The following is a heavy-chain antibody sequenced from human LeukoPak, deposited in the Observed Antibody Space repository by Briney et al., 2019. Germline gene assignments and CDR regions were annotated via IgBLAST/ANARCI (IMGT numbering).Heavy chain of an antibody. CDR3: SKGRLHFGFFTGSIFFFGMDV. CDR1: GFTFSSYG. J-gene: IGHJ6*02. Sequence: PGGSLRLSCAASGFTFSSYGMHWVRQAPGKGLEWVAVISYDGSNKYYADSVKGRFTISRDNSKNTLYLQMNSLRAEDTALYYCSKGRLHFGFFTGSIFFFGMDVLGQGTTVTVSS. V-gene: IGHV3-30*18. D-gene: IGHD2-8*02. CDR2: ISYDGSNK.